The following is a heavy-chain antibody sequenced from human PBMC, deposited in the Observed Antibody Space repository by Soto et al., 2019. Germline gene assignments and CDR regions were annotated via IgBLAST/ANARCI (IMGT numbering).Heavy chain of an antibody. Sequence: EVQLLDSGGGLVQPGGSLTLSCVASGFRFRDYTMSWVRQAPGKVLEGISVILSNYNTYYTDSVRGRFTISRDSSKNMLYLEMISLRAEDMAFYYGAGRVNGDFDYWGQGALVTVSS. V-gene: IGHV3-23*05. J-gene: IGHJ4*02. D-gene: IGHD1-26*01. CDR2: ILSNYNT. CDR1: GFRFRDYT. CDR3: AGRVNGDFDY.